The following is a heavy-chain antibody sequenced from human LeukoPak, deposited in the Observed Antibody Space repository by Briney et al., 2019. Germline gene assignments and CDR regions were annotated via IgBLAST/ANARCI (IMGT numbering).Heavy chain of an antibody. CDR1: GGSISSYY. CDR3: ARRDGYNLPFDY. Sequence: SETLSLTCTVSGGSISSYYWSWIRQPPGKGLEWIGYIYYSGSTNYNPSLKSRATISVDTSKNQFSLKLSSVTAADTAVYYCARRDGYNLPFDYWGQGTLVTASS. D-gene: IGHD5-24*01. CDR2: IYYSGST. J-gene: IGHJ4*02. V-gene: IGHV4-59*01.